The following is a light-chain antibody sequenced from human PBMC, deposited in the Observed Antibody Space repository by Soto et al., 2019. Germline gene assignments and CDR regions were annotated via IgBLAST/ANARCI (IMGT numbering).Light chain of an antibody. J-gene: IGKJ2*01. CDR1: QSVSSSY. CDR2: GAS. Sequence: EIVLTQSPGTLSLSPGERATLSCRASQSVSSSYLAWYQQKPGQAPWLLIYGASSRATGIPDRFSGSGSGTDFTLTISRLEPEDFAVYYCQQYGSSPQTFGQGTKLEIK. CDR3: QQYGSSPQT. V-gene: IGKV3-20*01.